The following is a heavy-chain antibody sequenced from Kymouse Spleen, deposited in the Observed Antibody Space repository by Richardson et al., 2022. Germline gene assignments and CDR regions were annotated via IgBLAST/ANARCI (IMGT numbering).Heavy chain of an antibody. CDR1: GFTFSSYG. V-gene: IGHV3-30*18. CDR2: ISYDGSNK. D-gene: IGHD6-6*01. J-gene: IGHJ4*02. Sequence: QVQLVESGGGVVQPGRSLRLSCAASGFTFSSYGMHWVRQAPGKGLEWVAVISYDGSNKYYADSVKGRFTISRDNSKNTLYLQMNSLRAEDTAVYYCATGSSSSGGFDYWGQGTLVTVSS. CDR3: ATGSSSSGGFDY.